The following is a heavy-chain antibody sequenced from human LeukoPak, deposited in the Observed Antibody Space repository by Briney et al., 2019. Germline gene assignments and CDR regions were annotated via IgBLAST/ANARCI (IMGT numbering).Heavy chain of an antibody. CDR3: VRGIQGTAMVP. D-gene: IGHD5-18*01. CDR2: INHSGST. Sequence: SETLSLTCAVYGGSFSGYYWSWIRQPPGKGLEWIGEINHSGSTNYNPSLKSRVTISVDTSKNQFSLKLSSVTAADTAVYYCVRGIQGTAMVPWGQGTLVTVSS. J-gene: IGHJ5*02. CDR1: GGSFSGYY. V-gene: IGHV4-34*01.